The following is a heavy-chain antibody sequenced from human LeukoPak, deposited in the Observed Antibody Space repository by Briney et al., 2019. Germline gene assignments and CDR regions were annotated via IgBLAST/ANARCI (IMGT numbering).Heavy chain of an antibody. CDR3: AKAGDYSYYYMDV. D-gene: IGHD3-10*01. CDR2: VSGSGHST. J-gene: IGHJ6*03. CDR1: GFTFSSYA. V-gene: IGHV3-23*01. Sequence: GGSLRLSCAASGFTFSSYAVSWVRHAPGKGLEWVSAVSGSGHSTYYADSVKGRFTISRDNSKNTLYLQMNSLRAEDTAVYYCAKAGDYSYYYMDVWGKGTTVTVSS.